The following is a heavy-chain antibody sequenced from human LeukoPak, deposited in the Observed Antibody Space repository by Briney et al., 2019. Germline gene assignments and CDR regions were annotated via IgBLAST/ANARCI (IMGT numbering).Heavy chain of an antibody. CDR2: ISGSDNST. J-gene: IGHJ4*02. CDR3: ARLSLTGYYGWNYFDY. D-gene: IGHD3-9*01. CDR1: GFTFSSYA. V-gene: IGHV3-23*01. Sequence: GGSLRLSCAAAGFTFSSYAMSWVRQASGKGLEGVSCISGSDNSTYYADSVKGRFTISRDNSKNTLYLQMNSLRAEDTAVYYCARLSLTGYYGWNYFDYWGQGTLVTVSS.